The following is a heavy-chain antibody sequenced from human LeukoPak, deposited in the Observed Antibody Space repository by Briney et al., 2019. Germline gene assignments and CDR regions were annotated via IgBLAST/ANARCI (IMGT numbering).Heavy chain of an antibody. V-gene: IGHV4-39*01. CDR3: ARREGYFDY. CDR1: GGSITRNSCY. Sequence: SETLSLTCTVSGGSITRNSCYWAWLRQPPGKGLEWIASIYYTGSTYYNPSLKSRITISLDISKNQFSLKLSSVTASDTAMYYCARREGYFDYWGQGALVTVSS. J-gene: IGHJ4*02. D-gene: IGHD3-22*01. CDR2: IYYTGST.